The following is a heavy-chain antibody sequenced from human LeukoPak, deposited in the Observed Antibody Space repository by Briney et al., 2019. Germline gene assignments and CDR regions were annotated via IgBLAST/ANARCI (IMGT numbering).Heavy chain of an antibody. V-gene: IGHV1-69*13. CDR3: ARRGSGRYYYYYYGMDV. J-gene: IGHJ6*02. CDR2: IIPIFGTA. Sequence: ASVKVSCKASGGTFSSYAISWVRQAPGQGLEWMGGIIPIFGTANYAQKFQGRVTITADESTSTAYMELSSLRSEDTAVYYCARRGSGRYYYYYYGMDVWGQGTTVTVSS. CDR1: GGTFSSYA. D-gene: IGHD3-10*01.